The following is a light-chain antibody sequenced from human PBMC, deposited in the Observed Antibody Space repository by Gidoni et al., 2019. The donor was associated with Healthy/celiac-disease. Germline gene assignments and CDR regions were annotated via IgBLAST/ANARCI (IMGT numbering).Light chain of an antibody. CDR1: ALPKQY. Sequence: SYELTQPPSVSVPPGQTARITCSGDALPKQYAYWYQQKPGQAPVMVIYKDSERPSGIPERFSGSSSGTTVTLTISGVQAEDEADYYCQSADSSGTLVVFGGGTKLTGL. CDR2: KDS. J-gene: IGLJ2*01. V-gene: IGLV3-25*03. CDR3: QSADSSGTLVV.